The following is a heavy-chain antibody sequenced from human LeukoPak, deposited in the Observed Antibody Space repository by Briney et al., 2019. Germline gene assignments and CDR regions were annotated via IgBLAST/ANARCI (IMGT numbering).Heavy chain of an antibody. J-gene: IGHJ6*03. V-gene: IGHV3-48*04. D-gene: IGHD6-13*01. CDR2: ISVSGT. Sequence: GGSLRLSRTASGFRFGGYSIHWVRQAPGKGLEWLSYISVSGTIHADSVMGRVTVSRDNAKNSLYLQMNSLRAEDTAVYYCARMRGSTLPISYMDVWGKGTTVTVSS. CDR1: GFRFGGYS. CDR3: ARMRGSTLPISYMDV.